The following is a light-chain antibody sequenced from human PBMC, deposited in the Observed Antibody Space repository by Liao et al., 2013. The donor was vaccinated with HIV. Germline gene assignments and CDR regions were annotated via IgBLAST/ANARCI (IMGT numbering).Light chain of an antibody. CDR2: QDN. CDR3: QAWDSSTDVV. Sequence: SYELTQPPSVSVSPGQTASITCSGDKLGDKYGCWYQQKPGQSPVLVIYQDNKRPSGIPERFSGSNSGNTATLTISGTQALDEADYYCQAWDSSTDVVFGGGTKLTVL. J-gene: IGLJ2*01. CDR1: KLGDKY. V-gene: IGLV3-1*01.